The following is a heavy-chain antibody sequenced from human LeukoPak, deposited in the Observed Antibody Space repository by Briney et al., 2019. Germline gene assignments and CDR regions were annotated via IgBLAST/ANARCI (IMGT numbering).Heavy chain of an antibody. CDR1: GGTFSSYA. V-gene: IGHV1-69*13. CDR3: ARVRYSSSWSFDY. D-gene: IGHD6-13*01. J-gene: IGHJ4*02. Sequence: SVKVSCKASGGTFSSYAISWVRQAPGQGLEWMGGIIPIFGTANYAQKFQGRVTITADESTSTAYMELSSLRSEDTAVHYCARVRYSSSWSFDYWGQGTLVTVSS. CDR2: IIPIFGTA.